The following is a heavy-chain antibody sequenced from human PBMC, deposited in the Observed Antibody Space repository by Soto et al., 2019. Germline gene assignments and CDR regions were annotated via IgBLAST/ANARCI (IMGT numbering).Heavy chain of an antibody. CDR2: IIPIFGTA. V-gene: IGHV1-69*01. Sequence: QVQLVQSGAEVKKPGSSVKVSCKASGGTFSSYAISWVRQAPGQGLEWMGGIIPIFGTANYAQKFQGRVTITADESTSTAYMELSSLRSEDTAVYYCARDGYDYVWGSYRSIDYWGQCTLVTVSS. J-gene: IGHJ4*02. D-gene: IGHD3-16*02. CDR3: ARDGYDYVWGSYRSIDY. CDR1: GGTFSSYA.